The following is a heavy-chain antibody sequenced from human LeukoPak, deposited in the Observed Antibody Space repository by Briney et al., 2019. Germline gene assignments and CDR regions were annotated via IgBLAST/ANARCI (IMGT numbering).Heavy chain of an antibody. Sequence: GGSLRLSCAASGFTPSYNHMTWVRQAPGKGLEWVSIVYIATTTYYAESVKGRFTASRDDSRTTLFLQMDSLRAEDTAVYYCGRGHGGNYHASDFWGQGILVTVSS. CDR1: GFTPSYNH. J-gene: IGHJ4*02. V-gene: IGHV3-66*02. CDR2: VYIATTT. CDR3: GRGHGGNYHASDF. D-gene: IGHD1-26*01.